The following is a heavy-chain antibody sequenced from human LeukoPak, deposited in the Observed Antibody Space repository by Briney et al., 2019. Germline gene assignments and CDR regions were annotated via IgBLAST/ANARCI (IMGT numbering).Heavy chain of an antibody. V-gene: IGHV4-59*12. Sequence: SETLSLTCTVSGGSISSYYWSWIRQPPGKGLEWIGYISYSGSTNYNPSLKSRVTISVDTSKNQFSLKLNSVTAADTAVYYCARSPIYYYYYMDVWGKGTTVTISS. CDR1: GGSISSYY. CDR3: ARSPIYYYYYMDV. CDR2: ISYSGST. J-gene: IGHJ6*03.